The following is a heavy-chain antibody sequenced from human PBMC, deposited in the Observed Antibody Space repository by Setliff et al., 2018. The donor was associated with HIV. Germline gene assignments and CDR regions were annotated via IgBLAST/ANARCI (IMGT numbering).Heavy chain of an antibody. J-gene: IGHJ3*02. CDR3: ARDLGYCTNGACPLTAEGAFDI. V-gene: IGHV1-69*04. CDR2: VIPILGMT. Sequence: SVKVSCKASGGTFNNYTITWVRQAPGQGLEWMGRVIPILGMTNYAQKFQGRVTITADKSTSTAYMELISLRSEDTAMYYRARDLGYCTNGACPLTAEGAFDIWGQGTMVTVSS. D-gene: IGHD2-8*01. CDR1: GGTFNNYT.